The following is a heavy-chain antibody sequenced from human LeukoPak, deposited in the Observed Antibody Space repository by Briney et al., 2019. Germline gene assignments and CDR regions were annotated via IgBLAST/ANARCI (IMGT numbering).Heavy chain of an antibody. CDR2: IYYSGST. J-gene: IGHJ4*02. V-gene: IGHV4-59*01. CDR1: GGSISSYY. Sequence: SETLSLTCTVSGGSISSYYWSWIRQPPGKGLEWIGYIYYSGSTNYSPSLKSRVTISVDTSKNQFSLKLSSVTAADTAVYYCARTPRNGYIEGYWGQGTLVTVSS. D-gene: IGHD5-24*01. CDR3: ARTPRNGYIEGY.